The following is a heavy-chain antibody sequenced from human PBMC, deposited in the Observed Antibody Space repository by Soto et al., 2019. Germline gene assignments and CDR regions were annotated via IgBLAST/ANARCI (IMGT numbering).Heavy chain of an antibody. CDR2: MSANNGNT. CDR3: ARGLTTIPIGWFDP. J-gene: IGHJ5*02. CDR1: GYSFTIYD. D-gene: IGHD4-4*01. V-gene: IGHV1-18*01. Sequence: ASVKVSCKASGYSFTIYDVIWVRQATGQGLEWMGWMSANNGNTNYAQKLQGRVTMTTDTSTSTAYMELRSLRSDDTAVYYCARGLTTIPIGWFDPWGQGTLVTVSS.